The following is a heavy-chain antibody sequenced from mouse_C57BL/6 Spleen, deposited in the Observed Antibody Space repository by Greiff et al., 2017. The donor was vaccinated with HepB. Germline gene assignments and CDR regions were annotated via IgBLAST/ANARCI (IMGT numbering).Heavy chain of an antibody. V-gene: IGHV2-9-1*01. Sequence: QVQLKESGPGLVAPSQSLSITCTVSGFSLTSYAISWVRQPPGKGLEWLGVIWTGGGTNYNSALKSRLSISKDNPKSQVFIQMNWLQTDDTARYYCARNSPPTGYGTWAMDYWGQGTSVTVSS. CDR2: IWTGGGT. CDR3: ARNSPPTGYGTWAMDY. CDR1: GFSLTSYA. D-gene: IGHD4-1*02. J-gene: IGHJ4*01.